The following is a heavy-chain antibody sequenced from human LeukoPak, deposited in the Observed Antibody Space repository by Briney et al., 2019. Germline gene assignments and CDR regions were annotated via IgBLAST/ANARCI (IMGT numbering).Heavy chain of an antibody. V-gene: IGHV3-23*01. Sequence: GGSLRLSCAASGFTFSTYSMSWVRQALGKGLDWVSTDNAGNTYYADSVKGRFTISRDNSKNTLYLQMNSLRAEDTAIYYCAETNISSWSARYYFDYWGQGTLLTVSS. CDR1: GFTFSTYS. D-gene: IGHD6-6*01. CDR2: TDNAGNT. CDR3: AETNISSWSARYYFDY. J-gene: IGHJ4*02.